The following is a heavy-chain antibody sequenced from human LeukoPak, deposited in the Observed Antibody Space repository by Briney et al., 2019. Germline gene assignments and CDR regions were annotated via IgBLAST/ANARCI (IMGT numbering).Heavy chain of an antibody. J-gene: IGHJ6*02. CDR2: INPSGGST. V-gene: IGHV1-46*01. CDR3: ARDPGSIVGATIQDYYYGMDV. D-gene: IGHD1-26*01. CDR1: GYTFTSYY. Sequence: GASVKVSCKASGYTFTSYYMHWVRQAPGQGLEWMGIINPSGGSTSYAQKFQGRVTMTRDTSTSTVYMELSSLRSEDTAVYYCARDPGSIVGATIQDYYYGMDVWGQGTTVTVSS.